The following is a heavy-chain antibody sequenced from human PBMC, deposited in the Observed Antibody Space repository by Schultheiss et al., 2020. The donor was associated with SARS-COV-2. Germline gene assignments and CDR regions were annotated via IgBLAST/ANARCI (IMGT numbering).Heavy chain of an antibody. CDR2: IYYSGST. D-gene: IGHD2-15*01. V-gene: IGHV4-59*12. Sequence: SQTLSLTCTVSGGSISSYYWSWIRQPPGKGLEWIGYIYYSGSTNYNPSLKSRVTISVDTSKNQFSLKLSSVTAADTAVYYCASATPKCSGGSCYSRSWWFDPWGQGTLVTVSS. CDR3: ASATPKCSGGSCYSRSWWFDP. CDR1: GGSISSYY. J-gene: IGHJ5*02.